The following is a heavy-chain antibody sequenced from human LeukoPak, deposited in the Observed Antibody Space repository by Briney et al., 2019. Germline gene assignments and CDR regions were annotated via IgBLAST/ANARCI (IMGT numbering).Heavy chain of an antibody. Sequence: GGSLRLSCAASGFTFSSYTMNWVRQAPGQGLEWVSSLSSDGSDIYYADSVKGRFTISRDNAKSSLYLQMTSLTVEDTAVYYCTSGFWGQGTRVTVSS. CDR3: TSGF. J-gene: IGHJ4*02. CDR1: GFTFSSYT. V-gene: IGHV3-21*01. D-gene: IGHD5-12*01. CDR2: LSSDGSDI.